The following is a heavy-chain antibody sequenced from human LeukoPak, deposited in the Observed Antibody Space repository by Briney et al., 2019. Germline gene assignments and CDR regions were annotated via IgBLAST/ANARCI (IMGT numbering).Heavy chain of an antibody. J-gene: IGHJ3*02. CDR1: GGTFSSYA. CDR2: IIPIFGTA. CDR3: ARGPLYGGNPGGAFDI. D-gene: IGHD4-23*01. V-gene: IGHV1-69*05. Sequence: ASVKVSCKASGGTFSSYAISWVRQAPGQGLEWMGRIIPIFGTANYAQKFQGRVTITTDESTSTAYMELSSLRSEDTAVYYCARGPLYGGNPGGAFDIWGQGTMVTVSS.